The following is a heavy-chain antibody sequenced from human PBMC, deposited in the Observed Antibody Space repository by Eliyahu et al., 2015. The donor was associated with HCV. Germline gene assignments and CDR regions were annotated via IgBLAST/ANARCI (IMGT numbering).Heavy chain of an antibody. CDR1: GGSISSYY. J-gene: IGHJ3*02. D-gene: IGHD6-19*01. Sequence: QVQLQESGPGLVKPSETLSLTCTVSGGSISSYYWSWIRQPPGKGLEWIGYIYYSGSTNYNPSLKSRVTISVDTSKNQFSLKLSSVTAADTAVYYCARDAQQWLAHDAFDIWGQGTMVTVSS. CDR3: ARDAQQWLAHDAFDI. CDR2: IYYSGST. V-gene: IGHV4-59*01.